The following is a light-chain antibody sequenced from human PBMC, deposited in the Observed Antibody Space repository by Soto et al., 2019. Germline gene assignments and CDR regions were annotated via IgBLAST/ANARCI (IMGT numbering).Light chain of an antibody. CDR2: GAA. V-gene: IGKV3-20*01. Sequence: EIVLTQSPGTLSLSPGERATLSCRASQSVSSTYLAWYQQRPGPAPRLLIYGAATRATGIPDRFSGSGSGTYFIITIRRLANEYFAVYYCQQYGSSPLYTFGQGTKLEIK. J-gene: IGKJ2*01. CDR3: QQYGSSPLYT. CDR1: QSVSSTY.